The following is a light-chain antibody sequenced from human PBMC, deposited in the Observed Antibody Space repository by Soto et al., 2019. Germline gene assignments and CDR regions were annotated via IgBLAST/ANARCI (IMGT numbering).Light chain of an antibody. V-gene: IGLV4-69*01. Sequence: QLVLTQSPSASASLGASVKLTCTLSSGHSNYAIAWHQQQPEKGPRYLMKLNSDGRYIKGDGIPDRFSGSSSGAERYLTISSLQSEDEADYYCQTWDTGIQVFGGGTKLTVL. CDR2: LNSDGRY. CDR1: SGHSNYA. J-gene: IGLJ3*02. CDR3: QTWDTGIQV.